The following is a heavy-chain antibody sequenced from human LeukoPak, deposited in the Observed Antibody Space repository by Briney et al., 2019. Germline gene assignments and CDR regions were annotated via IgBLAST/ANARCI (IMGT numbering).Heavy chain of an antibody. V-gene: IGHV3-7*02. CDR2: IKQDGSEK. J-gene: IGHJ4*02. Sequence: GGSLRLSCAASGFTFSSYWMNWVRQAPGKGLEWVANIKQDGSEKYYVDSVKGRFTISRDNSKNTLYLQMNSLRAEDTAVYYCATEPTGGGSGSYQSDYWGQGTLVTVSS. CDR3: ATEPTGGGSGSYQSDY. D-gene: IGHD3-10*01. CDR1: GFTFSSYW.